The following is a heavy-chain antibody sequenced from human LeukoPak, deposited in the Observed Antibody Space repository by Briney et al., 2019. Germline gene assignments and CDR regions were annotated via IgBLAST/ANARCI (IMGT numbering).Heavy chain of an antibody. Sequence: SETLSLTCTVSGGSISSGSYYWSWIRQPAGKGLEWIGRIYTSGSTNYNPSLKSRVTISVDTSKNQFSLKLSSVTAADTAVYYCARGSSGWTDYWGQGTLVTVSS. CDR1: GGSISSGSYY. J-gene: IGHJ4*02. CDR2: IYTSGST. V-gene: IGHV4-61*02. D-gene: IGHD6-19*01. CDR3: ARGSSGWTDY.